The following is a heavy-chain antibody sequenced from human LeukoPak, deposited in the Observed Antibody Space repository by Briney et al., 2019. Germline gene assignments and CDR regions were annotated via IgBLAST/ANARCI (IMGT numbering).Heavy chain of an antibody. Sequence: GASVKVSCKASGYTFTGYYMHWVRQAPGQGLEWMGWVNPNSGGTNYAQKFQGRVTMTRDTSISTAYMELSRLRSDDTAVYYCAREIDYGDYDDYWGQGALVTVSS. J-gene: IGHJ4*02. V-gene: IGHV1-2*02. CDR3: AREIDYGDYDDY. CDR1: GYTFTGYY. CDR2: VNPNSGGT. D-gene: IGHD4-17*01.